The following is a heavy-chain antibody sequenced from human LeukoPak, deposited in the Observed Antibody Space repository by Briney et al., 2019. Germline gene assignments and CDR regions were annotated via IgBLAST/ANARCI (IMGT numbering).Heavy chain of an antibody. CDR2: IYYSGST. CDR1: GGSISSYY. Sequence: SETLSLTCTVSGGSISSYYWSWFRQPPGKGLERIWYIYYSGSTNYTPSLKSRVSISVDTSNNPFSMKLSSVTAADTAVYYCARQPFYVNCFDPWGQGTLVTVSS. D-gene: IGHD3-16*01. V-gene: IGHV4-59*08. CDR3: ARQPFYVNCFDP. J-gene: IGHJ5*02.